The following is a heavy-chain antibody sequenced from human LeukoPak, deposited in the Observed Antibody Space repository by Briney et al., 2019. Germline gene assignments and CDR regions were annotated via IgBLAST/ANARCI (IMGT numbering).Heavy chain of an antibody. D-gene: IGHD3-3*01. V-gene: IGHV3-23*01. CDR2: ISGSGGST. CDR3: AKTTYYDFWSGYPFDY. CDR1: GFTFSSYW. Sequence: GGSLRLSCAASGFTFSSYWMHWVRQAPGKGLEWVSAISGSGGSTYYADSVKGRFTISRDNSKNTLYLQMNSLRAEDTAVYYCAKTTYYDFWSGYPFDYWGQGTLVTVSS. J-gene: IGHJ4*02.